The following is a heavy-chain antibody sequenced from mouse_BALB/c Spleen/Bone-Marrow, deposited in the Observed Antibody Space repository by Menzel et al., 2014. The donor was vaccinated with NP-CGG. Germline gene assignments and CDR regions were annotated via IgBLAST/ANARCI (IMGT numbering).Heavy chain of an antibody. D-gene: IGHD2-14*01. Sequence: EVKLVESGAELVKPGASVKLSCTASGFNIKDTYMHWVKRRPEQGLEWIGRIDPANGNTKYDPRLQGKATITADASSNTAYLQLSSPTSEDTAVYYCTGRYGWFAYWGQGTLVTVSA. CDR1: GFNIKDTY. CDR3: TGRYGWFAY. V-gene: IGHV14-3*02. CDR2: IDPANGNT. J-gene: IGHJ3*01.